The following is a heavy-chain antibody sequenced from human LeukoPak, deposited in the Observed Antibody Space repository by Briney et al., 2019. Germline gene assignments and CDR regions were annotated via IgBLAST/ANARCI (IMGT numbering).Heavy chain of an antibody. CDR2: IIPIFGTA. CDR3: ASPLGSSSIYFDY. V-gene: IGHV1-69*06. Sequence: ASVKVSCKASGYTFTGYYMHWVRQAPGQGLEWMGGIIPIFGTANYAQKFQGRVTITADKSTSTAYMELSRLRSDDTAVYYCASPLGSSSIYFDYWGQGTLVTVSS. CDR1: GYTFTGYY. J-gene: IGHJ4*02. D-gene: IGHD6-6*01.